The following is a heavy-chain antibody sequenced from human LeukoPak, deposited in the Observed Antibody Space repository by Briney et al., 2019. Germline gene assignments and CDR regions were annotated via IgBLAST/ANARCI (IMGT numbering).Heavy chain of an antibody. Sequence: SETLSLTCTVSGDSISSNSYYWGWIRQPPGKGLEWIGSIYYSGSTYYNPSLKSRVTISVDTSNNQFSLKLTSVTAADTAVYYCAGYDSGYDWVIGFDPWGQGTLVTVSS. V-gene: IGHV4-39*07. CDR2: IYYSGST. CDR1: GDSISSNSYY. D-gene: IGHD5-12*01. J-gene: IGHJ5*02. CDR3: AGYDSGYDWVIGFDP.